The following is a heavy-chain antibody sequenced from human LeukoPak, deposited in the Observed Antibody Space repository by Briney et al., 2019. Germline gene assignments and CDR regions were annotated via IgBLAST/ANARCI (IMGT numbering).Heavy chain of an antibody. CDR1: GFTFSNYW. CDR3: ARGSGGPFDY. D-gene: IGHD2-15*01. V-gene: IGHV3-74*01. CDR2: INADGSTT. Sequence: PGRSLRLSCAASGFTFSNYWMHWVRQAPGKGLVWVSRINADGSTTTYADSVKGRFTISRDNAKNTLYLQVNSLRAEDTAVYYCARGSGGPFDYWGQGTLVTVSS. J-gene: IGHJ4*02.